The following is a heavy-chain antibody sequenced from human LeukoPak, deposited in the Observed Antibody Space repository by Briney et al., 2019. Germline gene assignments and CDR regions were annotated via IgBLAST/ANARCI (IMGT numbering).Heavy chain of an antibody. D-gene: IGHD4-23*01. V-gene: IGHV1-8*01. J-gene: IGHJ4*02. CDR3: AREVLYGCKTFDY. CDR1: GYTLTSYD. Sequence: GSSVKVSCKPSGYTLTSYDINWVRQATGQGLECMRWMNPNSGNTGYAQKSQGRVTMTRNTSISTAYMELSSLRSEDTAVYYCAREVLYGCKTFDYWGQGTLVTVSS. CDR2: MNPNSGNT.